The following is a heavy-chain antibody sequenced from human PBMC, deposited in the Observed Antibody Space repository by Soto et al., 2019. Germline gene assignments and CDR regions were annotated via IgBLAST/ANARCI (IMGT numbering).Heavy chain of an antibody. J-gene: IGHJ6*02. CDR2: IIPIFGTA. V-gene: IGHV1-69*13. CDR1: VGTFSSYA. Sequence: SVKVSCKASVGTFSSYAISWVRQAPGQGLEWMGGIIPIFGTANYAQKFQGRVTITADESTSTAYMELSSLRSEDTAVYYCTRSINGLQLTYYYGMYVWGQGTTVTVSS. CDR3: TRSINGLQLTYYYGMYV. D-gene: IGHD1-1*01.